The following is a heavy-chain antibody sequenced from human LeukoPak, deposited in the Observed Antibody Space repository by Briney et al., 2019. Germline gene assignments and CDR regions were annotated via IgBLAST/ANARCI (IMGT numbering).Heavy chain of an antibody. Sequence: ASVTVSFRASGYTFTDYYMHWVRQAPGEGRGGRGWINPNSGGTNYAQKFQGRVTMTRDTSISTAYVELSSLTSDDTAVYYCARVRFLEWFGFDYWGQGTLVTVSS. CDR2: INPNSGGT. J-gene: IGHJ4*02. V-gene: IGHV1-2*02. CDR1: GYTFTDYY. D-gene: IGHD3-3*01. CDR3: ARVRFLEWFGFDY.